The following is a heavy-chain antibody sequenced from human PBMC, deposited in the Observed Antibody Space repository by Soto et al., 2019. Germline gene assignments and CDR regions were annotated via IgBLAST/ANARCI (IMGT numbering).Heavy chain of an antibody. D-gene: IGHD3-22*01. J-gene: IGHJ6*02. Sequence: DAVKVSCKASGYTFTSYYMHWVRQAPGQGLEWMGIINPSGGSTSYAQKFQGRVTMTRDTSTSTVYMELSSLRSEDTAVYYCARSHFPSNYYYDSSGSQGDYYYRKDVSGQAPTVSVS. CDR1: GYTFTSYY. V-gene: IGHV1-46*01. CDR3: ARSHFPSNYYYDSSGSQGDYYYRKDV. CDR2: INPSGGST.